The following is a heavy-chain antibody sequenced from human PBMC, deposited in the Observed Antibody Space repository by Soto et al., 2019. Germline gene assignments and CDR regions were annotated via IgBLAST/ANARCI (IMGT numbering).Heavy chain of an antibody. D-gene: IGHD3-10*01. CDR3: ARGVRYYSSEKPANFDY. J-gene: IGHJ4*02. Sequence: QVQLLESGGGLVKPGGSLRLSCAASGFTFSDYYMSWIRQAPGKGLECVAYSSVSSTYANYADSVEGRFTISRDNAENSLFRQMNSLRAADTAVYYCARGVRYYSSEKPANFDYWGQGALVTVSS. CDR1: GFTFSDYY. CDR2: SSVSSTYA. V-gene: IGHV3-11*05.